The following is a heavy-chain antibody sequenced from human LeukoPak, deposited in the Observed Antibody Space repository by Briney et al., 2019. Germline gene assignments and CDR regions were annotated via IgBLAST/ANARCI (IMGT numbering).Heavy chain of an antibody. Sequence: ASVKVPCKTSGSTFTGAYMHWVRQAPGQGLEWMGWVNPNSGETKIAQKFQGRVTMTRDTSIRTVYMDLGGLRSDDTAVYYCARVLFNSGYNYWGQGSLVTVSS. J-gene: IGHJ4*02. D-gene: IGHD3-9*01. CDR1: GSTFTGAY. V-gene: IGHV1-2*02. CDR2: VNPNSGET. CDR3: ARVLFNSGYNY.